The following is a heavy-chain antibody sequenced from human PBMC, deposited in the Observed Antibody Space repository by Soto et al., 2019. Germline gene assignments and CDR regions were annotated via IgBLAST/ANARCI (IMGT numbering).Heavy chain of an antibody. CDR1: GFSFGGYA. D-gene: IGHD3-3*01. Sequence: GGSLRLSCVASGFSFGGYALTWVRQAPGKGLGWVSTISGSDGKTFYADAVRGRFSISRDISQSTLYLQMNSLRADDTAIYYCARWSYLDYWGQGTRVTVSS. J-gene: IGHJ4*02. CDR2: ISGSDGKT. CDR3: ARWSYLDY. V-gene: IGHV3-23*01.